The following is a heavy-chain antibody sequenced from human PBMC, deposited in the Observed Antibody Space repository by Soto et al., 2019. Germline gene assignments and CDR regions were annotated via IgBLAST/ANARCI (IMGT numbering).Heavy chain of an antibody. Sequence: QVQLVQSGAEVKKPGSSVKVSCKASGGTFSSYAINWVRQAPGQWLEWMGGIIPIFGTAKYAQKFQGRVTITADESTSTAYMELSSLRSEDTAVYYCASRSSDSSGYYLDAFDIGGQGTMVTVSS. V-gene: IGHV1-69*01. CDR2: IIPIFGTA. CDR1: GGTFSSYA. D-gene: IGHD3-22*01. J-gene: IGHJ3*02. CDR3: ASRSSDSSGYYLDAFDI.